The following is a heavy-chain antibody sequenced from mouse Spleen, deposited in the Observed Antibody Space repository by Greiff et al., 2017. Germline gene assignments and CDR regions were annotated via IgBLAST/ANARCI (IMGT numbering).Heavy chain of an antibody. CDR3: ARGTTVVATPWYFDV. J-gene: IGHJ1*01. CDR2: IHPNSGST. CDR1: GYTFTSYW. Sequence: VQLQQPGAELVKPGASVKLSCKASGYTFTSYWMHWVKQRPGQGLEWIGMIHPNSGSTNYNEKFKSKATLTVDKSSSTAYMQLSSLTSEDSAVYYCARGTTVVATPWYFDVWGAGTTVTVSS. D-gene: IGHD1-1*01. V-gene: IGHV1-64*01.